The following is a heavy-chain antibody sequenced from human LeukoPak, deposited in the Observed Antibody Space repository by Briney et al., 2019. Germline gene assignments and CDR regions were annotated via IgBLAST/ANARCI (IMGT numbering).Heavy chain of an antibody. J-gene: IGHJ4*02. CDR2: ISDSGGYT. Sequence: GGSLRLSCAASGFTFSSYAMSWVRQAPGKGLEWVSTISDSGGYTLYADSVKGRFTISRDNSKNTLYLQMNSLRAEDTAVYYCARDPQYYYDSSGYSWGQGTLVTVSS. CDR1: GFTFSSYA. CDR3: ARDPQYYYDSSGYS. D-gene: IGHD3-22*01. V-gene: IGHV3-23*01.